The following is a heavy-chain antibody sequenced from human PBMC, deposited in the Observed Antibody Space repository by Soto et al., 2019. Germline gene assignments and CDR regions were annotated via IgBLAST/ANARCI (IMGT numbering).Heavy chain of an antibody. D-gene: IGHD1-1*01. CDR2: TYYRSRWYN. J-gene: IGHJ6*02. CDR1: GDSVSSDSAA. CDR3: ARFVLERHPGRYGMDV. V-gene: IGHV6-1*01. Sequence: SQTLSLTCAISGDSVSSDSAAWNWIRLSPSRGLEWLGRTYYRSRWYNDYAVSVKSRITINPDTSKNQFSLQLNSVAPEDTTLNYCARFVLERHPGRYGMDVGGQGPRVIVSS.